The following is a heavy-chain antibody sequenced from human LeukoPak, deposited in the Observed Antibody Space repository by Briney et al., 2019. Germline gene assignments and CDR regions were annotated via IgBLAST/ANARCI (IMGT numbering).Heavy chain of an antibody. CDR3: ARQIAGYSSSWYPRHHNWFDP. J-gene: IGHJ5*02. CDR1: GGSFSGYY. Sequence: PSETLSLTCAVYGGSFSGYYWSWIRQPPGKGLEWIGEINHSGSTNYNPSLKSRVTISVDTSKNQFSLKLSSVTAADTAVYYCARQIAGYSSSWYPRHHNWFDPWGQGTLVTVSS. CDR2: INHSGST. V-gene: IGHV4-34*01. D-gene: IGHD6-13*01.